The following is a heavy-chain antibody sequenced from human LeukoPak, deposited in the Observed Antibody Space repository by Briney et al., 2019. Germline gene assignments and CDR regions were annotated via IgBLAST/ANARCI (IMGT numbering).Heavy chain of an antibody. CDR3: AGYAGAYYYDSSGLFDY. D-gene: IGHD3-22*01. J-gene: IGHJ4*02. Sequence: PSETLSLTCTVYGGSISSYYWSWIRQLAGKGREWIGYIYYSVSTNYNPSLKSRVTISVDTSKTRSSLKLSSVTAAATAVYYCAGYAGAYYYDSSGLFDYWGQGTLVTVSS. V-gene: IGHV4-59*01. CDR2: IYYSVST. CDR1: GGSISSYY.